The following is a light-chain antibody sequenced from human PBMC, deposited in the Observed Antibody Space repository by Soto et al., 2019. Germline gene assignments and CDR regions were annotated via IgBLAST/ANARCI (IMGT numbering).Light chain of an antibody. V-gene: IGLV1-40*01. CDR1: SSNIGAGYD. Sequence: QSVLTQPPSVSGAPGQRVTISCTGSSSNIGAGYDVHWYQQLPGTAPKLLIYGNSNRPSGVPDRFSGSKSGTSASLAITGLQAEDEADYYCQSYDSSQSGPGVFGTGTKLTVL. CDR3: QSYDSSQSGPGV. CDR2: GNS. J-gene: IGLJ1*01.